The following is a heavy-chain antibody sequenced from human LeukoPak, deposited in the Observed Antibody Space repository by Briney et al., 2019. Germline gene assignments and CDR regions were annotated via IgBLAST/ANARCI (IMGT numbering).Heavy chain of an antibody. D-gene: IGHD3-10*01. CDR1: GFTFTSYG. CDR2: IWYDGSNK. J-gene: IGHJ6*04. V-gene: IGHV3-33*01. CDR3: ARDSGSYYYYGMDV. Sequence: GRSLRLSCAASGFTFTSYGMHWVRQAPGKGPEWVSIIWYDGSNKYYTDSVKGRFTISRDNSKNTLYLQMNSLRAEDTAVYYCARDSGSYYYYGMDVWGKGTTVTVSS.